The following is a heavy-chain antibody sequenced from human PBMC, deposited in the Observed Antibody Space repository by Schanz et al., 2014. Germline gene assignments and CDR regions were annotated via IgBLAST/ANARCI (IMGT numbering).Heavy chain of an antibody. CDR2: INHSGST. CDR3: ARARGSNRGPRKYYFDY. Sequence: QVQLQQWGAGLLKPSETLSLTCAVYGGSFSGYYWSWIRQPPGKGLEWIGEINHSGSTNYNPSLKSRVTISVETSKTHFSLKVRSVTAADTAVYYCARARGSNRGPRKYYFDYWGQGTLVTVSS. CDR1: GGSFSGYY. J-gene: IGHJ4*02. V-gene: IGHV4-34*01.